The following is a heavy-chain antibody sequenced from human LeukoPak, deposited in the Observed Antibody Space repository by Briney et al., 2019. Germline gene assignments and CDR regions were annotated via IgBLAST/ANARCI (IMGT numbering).Heavy chain of an antibody. V-gene: IGHV3-30*03. CDR3: AANSLGIYYYYYYMDV. D-gene: IGHD1-26*01. J-gene: IGHJ6*03. CDR1: GFTFSSYG. CDR2: ISYDGSNK. Sequence: GGSLRLSCAASGFTFSSYGMHWVRQAPGKGLEWVAVISYDGSNKYYADSVKGRFTISRDNSKNTLYLQMSSLRAEDTAVYSCAANSLGIYYYYYYMDVWGKGTTVTVSS.